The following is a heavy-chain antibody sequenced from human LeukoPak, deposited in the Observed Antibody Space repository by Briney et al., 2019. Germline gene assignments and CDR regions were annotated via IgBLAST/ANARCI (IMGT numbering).Heavy chain of an antibody. V-gene: IGHV3-30*03. D-gene: IGHD2-15*01. Sequence: GRSLRLSCAASGFTFSSYGMHWVRQAPGKGLEWVAVISYDGSNKYYADSVKGRFTISRDNAKNTLYLQMNSLRAEDTAVYYCARDSEDVVVAAATRANYWGQGTLVTVSS. CDR1: GFTFSSYG. CDR3: ARDSEDVVVAAATRANY. J-gene: IGHJ4*02. CDR2: ISYDGSNK.